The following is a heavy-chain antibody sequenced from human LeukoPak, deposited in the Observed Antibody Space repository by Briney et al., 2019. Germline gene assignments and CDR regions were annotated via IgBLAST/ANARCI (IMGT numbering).Heavy chain of an antibody. V-gene: IGHV4-59*11. CDR2: NSNSGTT. Sequence: SESLALPCAVSVGSLSIHFWSWVRQPPAKGREWIGNNSNSGTTNYNPPLQGRVTISVDTSKNQLSLQLTSVTAADPAVYYCTKAAQWPAFDYWGRGTLVTVSS. CDR1: VGSLSIHF. D-gene: IGHD6-19*01. J-gene: IGHJ4*02. CDR3: TKAAQWPAFDY.